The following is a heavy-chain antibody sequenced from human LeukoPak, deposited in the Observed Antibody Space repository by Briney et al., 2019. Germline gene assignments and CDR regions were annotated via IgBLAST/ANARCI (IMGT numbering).Heavy chain of an antibody. CDR1: GFTFSSYA. CDR3: AREPEATQSPPFDY. J-gene: IGHJ4*02. D-gene: IGHD2-2*01. Sequence: PGRSLRLSCAASGFTFSSYAMHWVRQAPGKGLEWVAVISYDGSNKYYADSVKGRFTISRDNSKNTLYLQMNSLRDEDTAVYYCAREPEATQSPPFDYWGQGTLVTVSS. CDR2: ISYDGSNK. V-gene: IGHV3-30-3*01.